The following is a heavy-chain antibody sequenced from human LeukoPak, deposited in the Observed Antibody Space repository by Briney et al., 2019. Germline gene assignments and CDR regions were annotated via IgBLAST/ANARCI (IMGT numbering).Heavy chain of an antibody. J-gene: IGHJ4*02. D-gene: IGHD3-22*01. CDR1: GFTFDDYA. CDR2: ISGDGGSK. CDR3: AKDWGAYYDSSGFYSGDFDY. Sequence: GGSLRLSCAASGFTFDDYAMHWVRQAPGKGLEWVSLISGDGGSKYYADSVKGRFTISRDNSKNSLYLQMNSLRTEDTALYYCAKDWGAYYDSSGFYSGDFDYWGQGTLVTVSS. V-gene: IGHV3-43*02.